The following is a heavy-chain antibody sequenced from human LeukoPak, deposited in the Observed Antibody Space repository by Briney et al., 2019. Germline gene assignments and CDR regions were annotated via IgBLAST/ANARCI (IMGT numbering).Heavy chain of an antibody. V-gene: IGHV3-7*01. CDR3: ARGAYYHDSSGYCIFDY. Sequence: GGSLRLSCAASGITFRTYWMSWVRQAPGKGLEWVANIKQDGSEKYYVDSVKGRFTISRDNAKNSLYLQMNSLRVEDTAVYYCARGAYYHDSSGYCIFDYWGQGTLVTVSS. CDR2: IKQDGSEK. J-gene: IGHJ4*02. D-gene: IGHD3-22*01. CDR1: GITFRTYW.